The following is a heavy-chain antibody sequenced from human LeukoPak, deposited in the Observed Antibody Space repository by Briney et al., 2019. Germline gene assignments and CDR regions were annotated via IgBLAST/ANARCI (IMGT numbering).Heavy chain of an antibody. J-gene: IGHJ4*02. V-gene: IGHV4-59*01. Sequence: SETLSLTCTVSGGSISSYYWSWIRQPPGKGLEWIGYIYYSGSTNYNSSLKSRVTISVDTSKSQLSLKLSSVTAADTAVYYCAKDQRWESPHYLDSWGQGTLVTVSS. CDR3: AKDQRWESPHYLDS. D-gene: IGHD1-26*01. CDR2: IYYSGST. CDR1: GGSISSYY.